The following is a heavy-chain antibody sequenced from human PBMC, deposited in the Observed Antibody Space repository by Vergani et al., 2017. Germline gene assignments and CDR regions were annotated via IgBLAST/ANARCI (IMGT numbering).Heavy chain of an antibody. V-gene: IGHV3-23*01. J-gene: IGHJ4*02. Sequence: VQWLQSEGAVVQPGGPLRLSCVASGFTFSSHAMRWVRRGHGQGLEWVSSIKNTGDSTHYADSVKGRFTISRDNSKNTLYLQMNSLRVEHTAVYYCGRGSDNYNWGQGTLVTVSS. CDR1: GFTFSSHA. CDR2: IKNTGDST. D-gene: IGHD5-24*01. CDR3: GRGSDNYN.